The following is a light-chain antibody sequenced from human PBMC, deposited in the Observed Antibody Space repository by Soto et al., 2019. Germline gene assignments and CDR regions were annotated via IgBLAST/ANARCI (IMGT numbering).Light chain of an antibody. V-gene: IGKV4-1*01. Sequence: DIVMTQSPDSLAVSLGERATINCKSSQSVLYSSNNKNYLAWYHQKPGQPPKLLIYWASTRESGVPDRFSGSGSGTEFTLTISSLQSEDVALYYCQQYYSTPPTFGQGTKVEIK. CDR1: QSVLYSSNNKNY. CDR3: QQYYSTPPT. J-gene: IGKJ1*01. CDR2: WAS.